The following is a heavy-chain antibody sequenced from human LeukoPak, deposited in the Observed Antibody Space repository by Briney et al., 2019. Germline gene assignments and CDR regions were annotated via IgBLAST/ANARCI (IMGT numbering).Heavy chain of an antibody. D-gene: IGHD3-10*01. Sequence: GRSLRLSCAASGFPFSGYAMHWVRQAPGKGLEWVAVIWYDGSNKYYADSVKGRFTISRDNSKNTLYLQMNSLRAEDTAVYYCARDITMVRGRYYYYGMDVWGQGTTVTVSS. CDR2: IWYDGSNK. CDR3: ARDITMVRGRYYYYGMDV. J-gene: IGHJ6*02. V-gene: IGHV3-33*08. CDR1: GFPFSGYA.